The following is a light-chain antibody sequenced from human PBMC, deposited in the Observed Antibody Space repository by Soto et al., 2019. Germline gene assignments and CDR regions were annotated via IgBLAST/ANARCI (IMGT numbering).Light chain of an antibody. V-gene: IGLV2-14*01. CDR3: SSYTIISTVV. CDR1: SSDVGGYNS. J-gene: IGLJ2*01. CDR2: DVS. Sequence: QSALTQPASVSGSPGQSITISCTGTSSDVGGYNSVSWYQQHPGKAPKLMIYDVSNRPSGVSDRFSGSKSGNTASLTISGLQPEDEADYYCSSYTIISTVVFGGGTKVTVL.